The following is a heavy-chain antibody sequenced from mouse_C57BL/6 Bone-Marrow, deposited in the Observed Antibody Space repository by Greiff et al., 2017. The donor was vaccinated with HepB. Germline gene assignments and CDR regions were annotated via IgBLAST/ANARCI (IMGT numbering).Heavy chain of an antibody. CDR1: GFTFSDYG. D-gene: IGHD1-1*01. CDR2: ISSGSSTI. J-gene: IGHJ3*01. CDR3: ARDYYGSSYP. Sequence: EVKLMESGGGLVKPGGSLKLSCAASGFTFSDYGMHWVRQAPEKGLEWVAYISSGSSTIYYADTVKGRFTISRDNAKNTLFLQMTSLRSEDTAMYYCARDYYGSSYPRGQGTLVTVSA. V-gene: IGHV5-17*01.